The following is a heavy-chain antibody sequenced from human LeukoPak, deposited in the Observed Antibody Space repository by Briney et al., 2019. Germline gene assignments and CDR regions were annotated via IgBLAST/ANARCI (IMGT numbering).Heavy chain of an antibody. V-gene: IGHV1-69*04. CDR1: GGTFSSYT. D-gene: IGHD3-22*01. J-gene: IGHJ6*02. CDR2: IIPILGIA. Sequence: SVKVSCKASGGTFSSYTIGWVRQAPGQGLEWMGRIIPILGIANYAQKFQGRVTITADKSTSTAYMELSSLRSEDTAAYYCARDAPHYDSSGYYYYYYGMDVWGQGTTVTVSS. CDR3: ARDAPHYDSSGYYYYYYGMDV.